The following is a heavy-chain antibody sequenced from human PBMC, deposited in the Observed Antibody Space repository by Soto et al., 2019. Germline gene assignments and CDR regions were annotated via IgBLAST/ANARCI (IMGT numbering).Heavy chain of an antibody. J-gene: IGHJ4*02. CDR2: VNPNNGDT. V-gene: IGHV1-8*01. CDR3: AKVSRKGSAIDFDY. D-gene: IGHD3-10*01. CDR1: GYTFSNYA. Sequence: QLQLVQSGAELKKPGASVKVYCKASGYTFSNYAMNWVRQSTGQGPEWIGWVNPNNGDTGYAQTFQGRVTLTTDISTTTAYMELTSLRSEDTAIYYCAKVSRKGSAIDFDYWGQGTLITVSS.